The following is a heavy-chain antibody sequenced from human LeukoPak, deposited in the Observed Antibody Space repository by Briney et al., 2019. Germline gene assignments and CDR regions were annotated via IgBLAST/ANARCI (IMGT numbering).Heavy chain of an antibody. J-gene: IGHJ4*02. Sequence: ASVKVSCKASGYTFTGYYMHWVRQAPGQGLEWMGWINPNSGGTNYAQKFQGRVTMARDTSISTAYMELSRLRSDDTAVYYCARDQHFDWLPIDYWGQGTLVTVSS. CDR3: ARDQHFDWLPIDY. V-gene: IGHV1-2*02. CDR2: INPNSGGT. CDR1: GYTFTGYY. D-gene: IGHD3-9*01.